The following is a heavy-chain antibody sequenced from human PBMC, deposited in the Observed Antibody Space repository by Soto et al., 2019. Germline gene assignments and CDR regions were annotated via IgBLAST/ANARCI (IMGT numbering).Heavy chain of an antibody. D-gene: IGHD5-18*01. CDR3: ARGPDTASLPNWFDP. CDR1: GGTFSSYT. J-gene: IGHJ5*02. V-gene: IGHV1-69*02. Sequence: QVQLVQSGAEVKKPGSSVKVSCKASGGTFSSYTISWVRQAPGQGLEWMGRIIPILGIANYAQKFQGRVTITADKYTSTAYMELSSLRSEDTAVYYCARGPDTASLPNWFDPWGQGTLVTVSS. CDR2: IIPILGIA.